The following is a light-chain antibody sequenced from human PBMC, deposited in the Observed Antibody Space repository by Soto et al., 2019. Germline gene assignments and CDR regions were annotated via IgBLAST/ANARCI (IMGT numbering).Light chain of an antibody. CDR2: EAS. Sequence: DIQMTQSPSTLSASVGDRVTITCRASQSISSWLAWYQQKPGKAPKLLIHEASRLESGVPSRFSGSESGTEFTLTISGLHPEDFVTYYCQQYTNFPLTFGGGTRVEIK. CDR1: QSISSW. CDR3: QQYTNFPLT. V-gene: IGKV1-5*01. J-gene: IGKJ4*01.